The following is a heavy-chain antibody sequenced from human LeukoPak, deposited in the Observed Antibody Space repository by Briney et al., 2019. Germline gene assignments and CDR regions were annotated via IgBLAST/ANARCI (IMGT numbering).Heavy chain of an antibody. J-gene: IGHJ5*02. V-gene: IGHV1-2*06. CDR1: GYTFIAYY. CDR3: ARVKAVAGPGGFDP. D-gene: IGHD6-19*01. CDR2: INPNSGGT. Sequence: GASVKVSCKASGYTFIAYYIHWVRQAPGQGLEWMGRINPNSGGTNYAQKFQGTVTMTRDTSISTAYMELSSLRSEDTAVYYCARVKAVAGPGGFDPWGQGALVTVSS.